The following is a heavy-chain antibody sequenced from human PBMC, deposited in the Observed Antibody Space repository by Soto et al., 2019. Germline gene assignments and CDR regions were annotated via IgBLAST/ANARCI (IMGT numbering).Heavy chain of an antibody. CDR2: IYPGDSDT. CDR3: ARHCSGGNCFSGNYYYGMDV. J-gene: IGHJ6*02. D-gene: IGHD2-15*01. CDR1: GYRFATYW. V-gene: IGHV5-51*01. Sequence: GESLKISCKGSGYRFATYWIGWVRQMPGKGLEWMGIIYPGDSDTRYSPSFEGQVTISADKSISTAYLQWSSLKASDTAMYYCARHCSGGNCFSGNYYYGMDVWGQGTTVTVSS.